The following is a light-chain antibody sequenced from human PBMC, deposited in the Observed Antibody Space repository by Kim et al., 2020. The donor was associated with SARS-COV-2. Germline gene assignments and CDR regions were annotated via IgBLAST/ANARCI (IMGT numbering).Light chain of an antibody. Sequence: QSALTQPASVSGSPGQAVTISCTGSNSDIGKYNDVSWYQKKPGEAPKVIIYDVTSRPSHVSDRFSASKSANTASLTISGLQPEDEASYYCCSKTISTSGTPFWVFGGGTQLTVL. CDR3: CSKTISTSGTPFWV. CDR2: DVT. CDR1: NSDIGKYND. J-gene: IGLJ3*02. V-gene: IGLV2-14*03.